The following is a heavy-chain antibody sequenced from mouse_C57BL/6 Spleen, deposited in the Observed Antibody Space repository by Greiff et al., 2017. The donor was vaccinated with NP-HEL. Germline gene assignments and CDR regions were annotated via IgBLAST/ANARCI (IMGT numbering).Heavy chain of an antibody. CDR1: GFSLTSYG. CDR3: AKNYGANYYGSSYEGNYFDY. D-gene: IGHD1-1*01. CDR2: IWSGGST. J-gene: IGHJ2*01. Sequence: QVQLQQSGPGLVQPSQSLSITCTVSGFSLTSYGVHWVRQPPGKGLEWLGVIWSGGSTDYNAAFISRLSISKDNSKSQVFFKMNSLQADDTAIYYCAKNYGANYYGSSYEGNYFDYWGQGTTLTVSS. V-gene: IGHV2-4*01.